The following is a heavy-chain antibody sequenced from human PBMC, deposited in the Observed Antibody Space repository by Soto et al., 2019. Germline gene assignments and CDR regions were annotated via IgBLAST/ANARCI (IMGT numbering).Heavy chain of an antibody. CDR1: GGSVSSGSYY. J-gene: IGHJ3*02. CDR3: ARDSSRIANDAFDI. CDR2: IYYSGST. V-gene: IGHV4-61*01. Sequence: SETLSLTCTVSGGSVSSGSYYWSWIRQPPGKGLEWIGYIYYSGSTNYNPSLKSRVTISVDTSKNQFSLKLSSVTAADTAVYYCARDSSRIANDAFDIWGQGTMVTVSS. D-gene: IGHD6-13*01.